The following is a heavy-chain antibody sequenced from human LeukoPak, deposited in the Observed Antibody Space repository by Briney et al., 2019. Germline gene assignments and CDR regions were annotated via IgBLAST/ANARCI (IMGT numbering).Heavy chain of an antibody. CDR1: GYTFTGYY. D-gene: IGHD3-22*01. CDR3: ARDKGYYDSSGYYYDY. CDR2: INPNSGGT. V-gene: IGHV1-2*02. J-gene: IGHJ4*02. Sequence: ASVKVSCKASGYTFTGYYMHWVRQAPGQGLEWMGWINPNSGGTNYAQKFQGRVTMTRDTSISTAYMELSRLRSDDTAVYYCARDKGYYDSSGYYYDYWGQGTLVTVSS.